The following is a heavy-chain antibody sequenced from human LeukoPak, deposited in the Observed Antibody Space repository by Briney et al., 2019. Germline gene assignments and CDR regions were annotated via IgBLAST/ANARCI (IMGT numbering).Heavy chain of an antibody. CDR1: GFTFSDYY. D-gene: IGHD1-1*01. Sequence: GGSLRLSCAASGFTFSDYYMSWIRQAPGKGLEWVSYISSSGSTIYYADSVKGRFTISRDNAKNSLYLQMNSPRAEDTAVYYCARGTRGFNDPVPFDYWGQGTLVTVSS. J-gene: IGHJ4*02. V-gene: IGHV3-11*01. CDR2: ISSSGSTI. CDR3: ARGTRGFNDPVPFDY.